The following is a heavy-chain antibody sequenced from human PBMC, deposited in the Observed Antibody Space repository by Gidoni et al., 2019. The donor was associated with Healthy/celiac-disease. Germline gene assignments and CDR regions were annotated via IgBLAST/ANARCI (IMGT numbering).Heavy chain of an antibody. Sequence: ELQLLESGGGLLTLGGSLNLSFPAPGLPLRSYAMSWVRKAPGKGLEWVSAISGSGGSTYYADSVKGRFTISRDNSKNTLYLQMNSLRAEDTDVYYCAKEAEKRGIAVAGTDYWGQGTLVTVSS. D-gene: IGHD6-19*01. CDR3: AKEAEKRGIAVAGTDY. CDR2: ISGSGGST. J-gene: IGHJ4*02. CDR1: GLPLRSYA. V-gene: IGHV3-23*01.